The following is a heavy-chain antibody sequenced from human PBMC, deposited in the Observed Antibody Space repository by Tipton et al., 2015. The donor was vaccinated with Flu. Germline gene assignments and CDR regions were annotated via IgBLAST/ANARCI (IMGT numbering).Heavy chain of an antibody. Sequence: SLRLSCAASGFTFSSYAMSWVRQAPGKGLEWVSAISGSGGNTYYADSVKGRFTISRDNSKNTSYLQMNSLRAEDTAVYYCAKDSRATSGWGYYYYYGMDVWGQGTALTVSS. CDR1: GFTFSSYA. D-gene: IGHD6-19*01. CDR3: AKDSRATSGWGYYYYYGMDV. V-gene: IGHV3-23*01. J-gene: IGHJ6*02. CDR2: ISGSGGNT.